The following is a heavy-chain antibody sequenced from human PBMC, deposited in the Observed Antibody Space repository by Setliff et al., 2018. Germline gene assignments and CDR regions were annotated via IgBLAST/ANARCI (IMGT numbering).Heavy chain of an antibody. CDR2: IHASGST. D-gene: IGHD2-8*02. CDR1: DGSTRGFY. V-gene: IGHV4-59*08. CDR3: ARLSPYNTGPPFDY. Sequence: SETLSLTCTVSDGSTRGFYWSWIRQSPGKGLEWIGYIHASGSTNYNPSLKSRVTISLDTSKNHFSLNLRSVTAADTAVYYCARLSPYNTGPPFDYWGQGTLVTVSS. J-gene: IGHJ4*02.